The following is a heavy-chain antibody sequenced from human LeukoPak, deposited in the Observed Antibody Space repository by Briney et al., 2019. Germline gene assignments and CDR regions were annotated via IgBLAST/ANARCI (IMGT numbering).Heavy chain of an antibody. D-gene: IGHD3-10*01. J-gene: IGHJ4*02. CDR1: GFTFSTYA. V-gene: IGHV3-30-3*01. Sequence: GGSLRLSCAASGFTFSTYAIHWVRQAPGKGLEWVAVISYDGSNKYFADSVKGRFTISRDDSKNTLSLQMNSLRTEGTAVYYCARAGSSGFYGSGSSNFDFWGQGTLVTVSS. CDR3: ARAGSSGFYGSGSSNFDF. CDR2: ISYDGSNK.